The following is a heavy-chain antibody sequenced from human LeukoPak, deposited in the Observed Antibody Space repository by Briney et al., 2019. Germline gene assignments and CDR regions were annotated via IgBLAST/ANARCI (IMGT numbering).Heavy chain of an antibody. J-gene: IGHJ4*02. Sequence: GGSLRLSCAASGFTFHDYGMSWVRQAPGKGLEWVSGINWNGESTGYGDSVRGRFTISRDTAKNSLYLQMNSLRAEDTAVYYCARAVNYYDSSGYQYWGQGTLVTVSS. CDR1: GFTFHDYG. CDR3: ARAVNYYDSSGYQY. V-gene: IGHV3-20*04. CDR2: INWNGEST. D-gene: IGHD3-22*01.